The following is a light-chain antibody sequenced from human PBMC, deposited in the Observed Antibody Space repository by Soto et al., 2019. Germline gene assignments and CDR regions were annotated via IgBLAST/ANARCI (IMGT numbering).Light chain of an antibody. CDR2: AAY. CDR3: QQYDNLPT. V-gene: IGKV1-9*01. CDR1: QAIGSY. Sequence: IQLTQSPSSLSASVGDRVTITCRASQAIGSYLAWYQQKPGKAPKLLIYAAYTLHSGVPSRFSGSGSGTDFTFTISSLQPEDIATYYCQQYDNLPTFGQGTRLEIK. J-gene: IGKJ5*01.